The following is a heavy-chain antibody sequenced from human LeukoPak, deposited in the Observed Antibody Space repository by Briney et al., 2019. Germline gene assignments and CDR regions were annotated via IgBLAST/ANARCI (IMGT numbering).Heavy chain of an antibody. V-gene: IGHV3-33*01. CDR1: GFTFSSYA. J-gene: IGHJ6*02. CDR3: AREYCSGGSCYGMDV. CDR2: IWYDGSKK. Sequence: GGSLRLSCAASGFTFSSYAMHWVRQAPGKGLEWVAVIWYDGSKKLYADSVKGRLTISRDNSKNTLYLQMNSLRAEDTAVYYCAREYCSGGSCYGMDVWGQGTTVTVSS. D-gene: IGHD2-15*01.